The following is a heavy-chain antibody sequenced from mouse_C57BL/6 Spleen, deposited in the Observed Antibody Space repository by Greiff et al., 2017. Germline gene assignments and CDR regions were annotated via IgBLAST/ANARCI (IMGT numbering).Heavy chain of an antibody. CDR3: ARARLAY. V-gene: IGHV1-80*01. CDR2: IYPRDGDT. CDR1: GYAFTSYG. Sequence: QVQLQQSGAELVRPGASVKLSCKASGYAFTSYGMSWVKQRTGKGLEWIGQIYPRDGDTNYNGKFKGKATLTADKSSSTAYMQLSSLTSEDSAVYFCARARLAYWGQGTTVTVSA. J-gene: IGHJ3*01.